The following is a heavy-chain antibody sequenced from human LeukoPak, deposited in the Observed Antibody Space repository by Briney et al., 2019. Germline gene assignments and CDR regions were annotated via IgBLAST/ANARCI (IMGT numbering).Heavy chain of an antibody. V-gene: IGHV3-7*01. D-gene: IGHD2-2*02. CDR1: GFTFSSYW. CDR3: AREVYCSSASCYTGYFQH. J-gene: IGHJ1*01. Sequence: GGSLRLSCAASGFTFSSYWMSWVRQAPGKGLEWVANIKQDGSEKYYVDSVKGRFTISRDNAKNSLYLQMNSLRAEDTAVYYCAREVYCSSASCYTGYFQHWGQGTLVTVSS. CDR2: IKQDGSEK.